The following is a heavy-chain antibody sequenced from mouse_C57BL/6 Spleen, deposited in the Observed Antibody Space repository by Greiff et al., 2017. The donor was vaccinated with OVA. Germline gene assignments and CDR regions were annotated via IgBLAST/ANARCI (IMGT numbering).Heavy chain of an antibody. CDR2: INPSNGGT. CDR1: GYTFTIYW. V-gene: IGHV1-53*01. J-gene: IGHJ3*01. CDR3: ARETAQATGDWFAY. Sequence: VQLQQPGTELVKPGASVKLSCKASGYTFTIYWMHWVKQRPGQGLEWIGNINPSNGGTNYNEKFKSKATLTVDKSSSTAYMQLSSLTSEDSAVYYCARETAQATGDWFAYWGQGTLVTVSA. D-gene: IGHD3-2*02.